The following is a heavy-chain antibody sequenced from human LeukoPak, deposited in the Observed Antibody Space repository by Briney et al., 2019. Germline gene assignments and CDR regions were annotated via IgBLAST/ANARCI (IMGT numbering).Heavy chain of an antibody. CDR1: GGSISSSSYY. CDR2: IYYSGST. CDR3: ARVVHSIAVAGTGGSYAFDI. J-gene: IGHJ3*02. V-gene: IGHV4-39*07. D-gene: IGHD6-19*01. Sequence: PSETLSLTCTVSGGSISSSSYYWGWIRQLPGKGLEWIGSIYYSGSTYYNPSLKSRVTISVDTSKNQFSLKLSSVTAADTAVYYCARVVHSIAVAGTGGSYAFDIWGQGTMVTVSS.